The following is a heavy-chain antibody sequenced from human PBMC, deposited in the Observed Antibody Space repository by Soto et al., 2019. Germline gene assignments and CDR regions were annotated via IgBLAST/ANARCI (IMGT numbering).Heavy chain of an antibody. D-gene: IGHD3-16*01. Sequence: SLIVSCAASGFTFDDYAMHWVRQAPGKGLEWVSGISWNSGSIGYADSVKGRFTISRDNAKNSLYLQMNSLRAEDTALYYCAKQSWGIDYWGQGTPVTVSS. CDR2: ISWNSGSI. CDR1: GFTFDDYA. CDR3: AKQSWGIDY. J-gene: IGHJ4*02. V-gene: IGHV3-9*01.